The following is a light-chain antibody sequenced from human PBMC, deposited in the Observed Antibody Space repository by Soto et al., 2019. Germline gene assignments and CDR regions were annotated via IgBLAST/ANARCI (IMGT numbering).Light chain of an antibody. CDR3: ATWDDSLDGHV. CDR1: SSNIGSNT. Sequence: QSVLTQPPSASGTPGQRVDISCSGSSSNIGSNTVNWYQQLPGTAPKLLIYSHNQRPSGVPDRFSGSQSGTSASLAISGLQSEDEADYYYATWDDSLDGHVFGTGTKLTVL. J-gene: IGLJ1*01. CDR2: SHN. V-gene: IGLV1-44*01.